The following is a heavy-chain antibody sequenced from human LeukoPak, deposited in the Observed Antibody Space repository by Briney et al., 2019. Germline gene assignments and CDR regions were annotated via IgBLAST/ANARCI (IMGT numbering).Heavy chain of an antibody. CDR1: GYAFTGYY. Sequence: ASVKVSCKASGYAFTGYYIHWVRQAPGQGLEWVGWINPYSGGTNYAQKFQGRVTMTSDTSISTAYMELSSLRSEDTAIYFCSREWAQSLDYWGQGTLVTVSS. J-gene: IGHJ4*02. CDR2: INPYSGGT. V-gene: IGHV1-2*02. CDR3: SREWAQSLDY.